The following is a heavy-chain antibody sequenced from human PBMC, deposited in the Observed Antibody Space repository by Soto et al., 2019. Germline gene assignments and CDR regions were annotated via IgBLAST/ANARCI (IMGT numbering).Heavy chain of an antibody. V-gene: IGHV4-31*03. CDR1: GGSISSGAYY. Sequence: QVQLQESGPGLVKPSQTLSLTCTVSGGSISSGAYYWSWIRQHPGKGLEWIGYIYNSGSTYFHSSLKGRITMSIDTSKNQFSPNLSSVTAADTAVYYCARVVRLDFDILTGYFMNNWFDPWGQGTLVTVSS. D-gene: IGHD3-9*01. CDR2: IYNSGST. CDR3: ARVVRLDFDILTGYFMNNWFDP. J-gene: IGHJ5*02.